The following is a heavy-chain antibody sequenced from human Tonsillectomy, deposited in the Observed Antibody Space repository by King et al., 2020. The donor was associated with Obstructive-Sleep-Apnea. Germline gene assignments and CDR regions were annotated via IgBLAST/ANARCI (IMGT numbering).Heavy chain of an antibody. CDR1: GFTFSSYW. CDR2: INSDGSST. V-gene: IGHV3-74*01. J-gene: IGHJ4*02. D-gene: IGHD6-13*01. CDR3: AREAWSSSWYEGNKNFDY. Sequence: VQLVESGGGLVQLGGSLRLSCAASGFTFSSYWMHWVRQAPGKGLVWVSRINSDGSSTSYADSVKGRFTISRDNAKNTLYLQMNSLRAEDTAVYYCAREAWSSSWYEGNKNFDYWGLGTLVTVSS.